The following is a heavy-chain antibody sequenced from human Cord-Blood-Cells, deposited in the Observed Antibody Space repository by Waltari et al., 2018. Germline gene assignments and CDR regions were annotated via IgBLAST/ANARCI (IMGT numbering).Heavy chain of an antibody. Sequence: EVQLVESGGGLVQPGGSLRLSCAASGFPFSSYEMNWVRQAPGKGLEWVSYISSSGSTIYYADSVKGRFTISRDNAKNSLYLQMNSLRAEDTAVYYCARDGSYYFDYWGQGTLVTVSS. CDR3: ARDGSYYFDY. J-gene: IGHJ4*02. CDR2: ISSSGSTI. V-gene: IGHV3-48*03. CDR1: GFPFSSYE. D-gene: IGHD1-26*01.